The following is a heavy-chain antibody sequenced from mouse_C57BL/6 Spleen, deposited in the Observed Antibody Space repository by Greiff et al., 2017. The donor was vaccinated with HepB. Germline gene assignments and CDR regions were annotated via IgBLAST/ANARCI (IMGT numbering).Heavy chain of an antibody. CDR1: GYTFTDYY. V-gene: IGHV1-19*01. D-gene: IGHD3-3*01. CDR2: INPYNGGT. CDR3: ARGVLGFDY. J-gene: IGHJ2*01. Sequence: EVQLQQSGPVLVKPGASVKMSCKASGYTFTDYYMNWVKQSHGKSLEWIGVINPYNGGTSYNQKFTGKATLTVDKSSSTAYMELNSLTSEDSAVYYCARGVLGFDYWGQGTTLTVSS.